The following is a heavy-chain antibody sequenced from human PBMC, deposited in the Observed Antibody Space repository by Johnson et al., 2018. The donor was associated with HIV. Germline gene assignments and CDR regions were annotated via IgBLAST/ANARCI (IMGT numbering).Heavy chain of an antibody. J-gene: IGHJ3*02. CDR1: GFTFSSYA. CDR2: ISYDGSNK. V-gene: IGHV3-30*04. CDR3: VRPAAAGRDDAFDI. Sequence: QMLLVESGGGVVQPVRSLRLSCAASGFTFSSYAMHWVRQAPGKGLEWVAVISYDGSNKYYADSVKGRFTISRDNSKNTLYLQMNSLRAEDTAVYYCVRPAAAGRDDAFDIWGQGTMVTVSS. D-gene: IGHD6-13*01.